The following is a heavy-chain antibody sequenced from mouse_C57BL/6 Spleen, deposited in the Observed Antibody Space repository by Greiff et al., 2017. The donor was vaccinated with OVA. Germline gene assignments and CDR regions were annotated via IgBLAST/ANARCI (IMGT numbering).Heavy chain of an antibody. V-gene: IGHV1-9*01. Sequence: QVQLKQSGAELMKPGASVKLSCKATGYTFTGYWIEWVKQRPGHGLEWIGEILPGSGSTNYNEKFKGKATFTADTANNTAYMQLSSLTTEDSAIYYSARVLYGSSVTWFAYWGQGTLVTVSA. CDR1: GYTFTGYW. CDR3: ARVLYGSSVTWFAY. D-gene: IGHD1-1*01. J-gene: IGHJ3*01. CDR2: ILPGSGST.